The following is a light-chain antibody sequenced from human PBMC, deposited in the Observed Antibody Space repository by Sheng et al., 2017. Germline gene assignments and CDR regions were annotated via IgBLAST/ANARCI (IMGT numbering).Light chain of an antibody. V-gene: IGKV1-5*03. CDR2: KAS. CDR1: QSVGSW. CDR3: QHYNSYPLS. J-gene: IGKJ4*01. Sequence: DIQMTQSPSTLSASVGDRVTITCRASQSVGSWLAWYQQKPGKAPKFLIHKASTLESGVPSRFSGSGSGTEFTLTISSLQPDDSATYYCQHYNSYPLSFGGGTKVRSN.